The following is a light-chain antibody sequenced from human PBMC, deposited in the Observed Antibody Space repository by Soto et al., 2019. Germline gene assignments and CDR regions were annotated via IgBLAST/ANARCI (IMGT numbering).Light chain of an antibody. Sequence: EIVLTQSPGTLSLSPGERATLSCRASQSVSNNYLAWYQQKPGQAPRLLIYGASNRATGIPDRFSGSGSGTDFTLTISRLEPEDFAVYYCQQRSNWPPLTFGGGTKLEIK. CDR1: QSVSNNY. CDR2: GAS. V-gene: IGKV3D-20*02. J-gene: IGKJ4*01. CDR3: QQRSNWPPLT.